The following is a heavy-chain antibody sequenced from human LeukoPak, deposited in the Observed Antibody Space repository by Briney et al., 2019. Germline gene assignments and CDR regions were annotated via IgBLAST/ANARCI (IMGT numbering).Heavy chain of an antibody. J-gene: IGHJ5*02. CDR2: INAGNGNT. D-gene: IGHD2-15*01. CDR3: ARGYCSGGSCYVHWFDP. V-gene: IGHV1-3*01. Sequence: ASVKVSCKASGYTFTSYGISWVRQAPGQGLEWMGWINAGNGNTKYSQKFQGRVTITRDTSASTAYMELSSLRSEDTAIYYCARGYCSGGSCYVHWFDPWGQETLVTVSS. CDR1: GYTFTSYG.